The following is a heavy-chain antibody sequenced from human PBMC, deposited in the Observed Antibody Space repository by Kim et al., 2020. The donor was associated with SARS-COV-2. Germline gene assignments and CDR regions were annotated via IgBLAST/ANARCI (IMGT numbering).Heavy chain of an antibody. Sequence: GGSLRLSCAASGFTFSSYAMSWVRQAPGKGLEWVSAISGSGGSTYYADSVKGRFTISRDNSKNTLYLQMNSLRAEDTAVYYCAKELTDYGAYVGLRPIWGLNDYWGQGTLVTVSS. CDR3: AKELTDYGAYVGLRPIWGLNDY. V-gene: IGHV3-23*01. J-gene: IGHJ4*02. CDR1: GFTFSSYA. CDR2: ISGSGGST. D-gene: IGHD4-17*01.